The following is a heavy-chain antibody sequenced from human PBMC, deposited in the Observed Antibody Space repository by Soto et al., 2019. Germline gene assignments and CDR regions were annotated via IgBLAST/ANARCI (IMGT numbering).Heavy chain of an antibody. CDR1: GYRFNNHN. J-gene: IGHJ1*01. CDR3: ARDKEYSSSSREYFQH. Sequence: ASVKVSCKASGYRFNNHNIHWVRQAPGQGFEWMGMFNPSGGSTSYAQKFQGRVTMTRDTSTSTVYMELSSLRSEDTAVYYCARDKEYSSSSREYFQHWGQGTLVTVSS. V-gene: IGHV1-46*02. CDR2: FNPSGGST. D-gene: IGHD6-6*01.